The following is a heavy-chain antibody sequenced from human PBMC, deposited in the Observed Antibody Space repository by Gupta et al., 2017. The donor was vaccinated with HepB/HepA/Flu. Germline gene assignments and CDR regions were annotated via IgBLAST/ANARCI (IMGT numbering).Heavy chain of an antibody. CDR3: ASQDYYGGSGFDY. Sequence: VQLVQTGTEMKKLGSSVTVSCLTSGGTFKTYDINWVGQAPGKGLEWMGRIIPSVEMTDNGEKFQGRVIFAANSSTNTAYMVLGGLKAEDSAVYYCASQDYYGGSGFDYWGQGTLITVAS. CDR1: GGTFKTYD. V-gene: IGHV1-69*04. D-gene: IGHD3-22*01. J-gene: IGHJ4*02. CDR2: IIPSVEMT.